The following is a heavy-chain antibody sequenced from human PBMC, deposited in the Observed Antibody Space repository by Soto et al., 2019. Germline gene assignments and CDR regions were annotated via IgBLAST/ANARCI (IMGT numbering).Heavy chain of an antibody. CDR1: GGTFSSYA. CDR2: IIPIFGTA. Sequence: ASVTVSCKASGGTFSSYAISWVRQAPGQGLEWMGGIIPIFGTANYAQKFQGRVTITADESTSTAYMELSSLRSEDTAAYYCARANYDYVWGSYRYNWFDPWGQGTLVTVSS. V-gene: IGHV1-69*01. CDR3: ARANYDYVWGSYRYNWFDP. J-gene: IGHJ5*02. D-gene: IGHD3-16*02.